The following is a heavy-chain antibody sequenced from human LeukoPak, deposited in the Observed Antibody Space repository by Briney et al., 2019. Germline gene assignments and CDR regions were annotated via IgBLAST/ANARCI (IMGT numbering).Heavy chain of an antibody. CDR3: AGTYTYYYYYDMHV. CDR2: IYYSGST. Sequence: SETLSLTCTVSGGSISSYYWSWIRQPPGKGLEWIGYIYYSGSTNYNPSLKSRVTISVDTSKNQFSLKLSSVTAADTAVYYCAGTYTYYYYYDMHVGGKGTTVTISS. CDR1: GGSISSYY. D-gene: IGHD2-2*02. V-gene: IGHV4-59*01. J-gene: IGHJ6*03.